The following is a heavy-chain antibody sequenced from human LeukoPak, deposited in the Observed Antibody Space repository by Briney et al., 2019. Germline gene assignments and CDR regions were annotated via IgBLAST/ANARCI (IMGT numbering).Heavy chain of an antibody. Sequence: PSETLSLTCAVSGGSFSGYYWSWIRQPPGKGLEWIGEINHSGSTNYNPSLKSRVTISVDTSKNQFSLKLSSVTDADTAVYYCARGNGVIRQNWFDPWGQGTLVTVSS. J-gene: IGHJ5*02. CDR3: ARGNGVIRQNWFDP. V-gene: IGHV4-34*01. D-gene: IGHD3-22*01. CDR2: INHSGST. CDR1: GGSFSGYY.